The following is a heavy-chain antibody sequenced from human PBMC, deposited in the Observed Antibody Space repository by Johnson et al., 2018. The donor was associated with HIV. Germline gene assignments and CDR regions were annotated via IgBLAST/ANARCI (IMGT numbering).Heavy chain of an antibody. CDR1: GFTFSDYD. CDR3: ARSKDCSGGSCPDAFDI. Sequence: VQLVESGGGLVQPGGSLRLSCAASGFTFSDYDMHWVRQATGEGLEWVSAIGSAGDTYYPGSVKGRFTISRENAKNSLYLQMNSLRAGDTAVYYCARSKDCSGGSCPDAFDIWGQGKWSPSLQ. V-gene: IGHV3-13*01. J-gene: IGHJ3*02. CDR2: IGSAGDT. D-gene: IGHD2-15*01.